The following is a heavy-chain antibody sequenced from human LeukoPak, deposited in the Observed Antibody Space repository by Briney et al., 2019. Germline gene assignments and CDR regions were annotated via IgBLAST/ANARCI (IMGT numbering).Heavy chain of an antibody. CDR2: IYYSGST. CDR1: GGSISSGGYY. CDR3: ARSYGSSGDAFDI. D-gene: IGHD3-22*01. J-gene: IGHJ3*02. Sequence: SETLSLTCTVSGGSISSGGYYWSWIRQHPGKGLEWIGYIYYSGSTYYNPSLKSRVTISVDTSKNQFSLKLSSVTAADTAVYYCARSYGSSGDAFDIWGQGTMVTVSS. V-gene: IGHV4-31*03.